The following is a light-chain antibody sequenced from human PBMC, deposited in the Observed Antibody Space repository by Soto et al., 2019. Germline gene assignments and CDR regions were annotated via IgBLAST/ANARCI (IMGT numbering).Light chain of an antibody. CDR1: QRSSSW. V-gene: IGKV1-5*01. Sequence: DIQMTQSPSTLSASVGDRVTITCRASQRSSSWLAWYQQKPRKAPNLLIYDASSLESGAPSRFSGSGSGIEITLSISSLQPHDFATYSCQQYNNYCTFGQGTKVEIK. CDR3: QQYNNYCT. J-gene: IGKJ1*01. CDR2: DAS.